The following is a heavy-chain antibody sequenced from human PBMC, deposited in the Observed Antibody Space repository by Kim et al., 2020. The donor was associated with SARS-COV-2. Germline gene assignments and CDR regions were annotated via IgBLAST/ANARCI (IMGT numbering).Heavy chain of an antibody. V-gene: IGHV3-33*01. CDR2: K. D-gene: IGHD1-1*01. Sequence: KYNAESVKGRFTISRDNSKNTLYLQMNSLRAEDTAVYYCARDVNSGYFDYWGQGTLVTVSS. J-gene: IGHJ4*02. CDR3: ARDVNSGYFDY.